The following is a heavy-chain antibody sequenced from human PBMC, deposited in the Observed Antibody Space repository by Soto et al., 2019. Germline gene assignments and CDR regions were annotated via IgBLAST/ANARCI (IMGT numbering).Heavy chain of an antibody. CDR3: ARGPVAGTVDP. CDR1: GGSISSGGYS. J-gene: IGHJ5*02. Sequence: QLQLQESGSGLVKPSQTLSLTCAVSGGSISSGGYSWSWIRQPPGKGLEWIGYIYHSGSTYYNPSLKSRVTISVGRSKNPCSLKLSSVTAADTAVHYCARGPVAGTVDPWGQGTRVTVSS. CDR2: IYHSGST. D-gene: IGHD6-19*01. V-gene: IGHV4-30-2*01.